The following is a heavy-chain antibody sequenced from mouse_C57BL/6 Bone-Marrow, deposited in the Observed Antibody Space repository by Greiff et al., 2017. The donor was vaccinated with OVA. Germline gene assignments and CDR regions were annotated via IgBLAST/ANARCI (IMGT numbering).Heavy chain of an antibody. CDR1: GYTFTDYN. CDR3: ARTCGSSRYYFDY. J-gene: IGHJ2*01. V-gene: IGHV1-22*01. CDR2: INPNNGGT. D-gene: IGHD1-1*01. Sequence: VQLKESGPELVKPGASVKMSCKASGYTFTDYNMHWVKQSHGKSLEWIGYINPNNGGTSYNQKFKGKATLTVNKSSSTAYMELRSLTSEDSAVYYCARTCGSSRYYFDYWGQGTTLTVSS.